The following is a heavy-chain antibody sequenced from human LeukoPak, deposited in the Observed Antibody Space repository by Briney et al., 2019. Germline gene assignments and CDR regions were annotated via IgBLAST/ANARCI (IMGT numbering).Heavy chain of an antibody. J-gene: IGHJ5*02. CDR3: ARSPGIAVTGSSCNWSDP. Sequence: SETLSLTCTVSGGSISSSSYSWGWIRQPPGKGLEWIGNIFYSGSTYYNPSLKSRVTISADTPNNQFSLNLSSVTAADTAIYYCARSPGIAVTGSSCNWSDPWGQGTLVTVSS. CDR2: IFYSGST. V-gene: IGHV4-39*01. CDR1: GGSISSSSYS. D-gene: IGHD6-19*01.